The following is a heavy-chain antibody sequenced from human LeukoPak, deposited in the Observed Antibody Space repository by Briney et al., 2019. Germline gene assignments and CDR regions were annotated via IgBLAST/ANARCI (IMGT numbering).Heavy chain of an antibody. V-gene: IGHV4-59*01. Sequence: GSTNYNPSLKSRVTISVDTSKNQFSLKLSSVTAADTAVYYCARDQRDDFWSAHYYYYGMDVWGQGTTVTVSS. D-gene: IGHD3-3*01. J-gene: IGHJ6*02. CDR3: ARDQRDDFWSAHYYYYGMDV. CDR2: GST.